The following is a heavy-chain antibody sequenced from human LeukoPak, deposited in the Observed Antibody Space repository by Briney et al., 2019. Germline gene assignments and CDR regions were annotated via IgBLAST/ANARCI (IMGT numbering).Heavy chain of an antibody. CDR1: GFTFSSYG. CDR2: ISYDGSNK. J-gene: IGHJ4*02. CDR3: AKVQFEDYDDAIFDY. D-gene: IGHD4-17*01. Sequence: PGGSLRLSCAASGFTFSSYGMHWVRQAPVKGLEWVAVISYDGSNKYYADSVKGRFTISRDNSKNTLYLQMNSLRAEDTAVYYCAKVQFEDYDDAIFDYWGQGTLVTVSS. V-gene: IGHV3-30*18.